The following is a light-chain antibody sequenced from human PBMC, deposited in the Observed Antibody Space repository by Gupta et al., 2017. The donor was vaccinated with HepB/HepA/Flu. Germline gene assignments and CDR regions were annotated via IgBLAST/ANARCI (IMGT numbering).Light chain of an antibody. CDR1: SSDIGTYNR. CDR2: EVT. Sequence: QSALPPPPSVSGSPGQSVTLSCTGTSSDIGTYNRVSWYQQPPGTAPKLLIYEVTRRPAVVPDRFSVSKSGNTASLTISVPQEEEAADYYAAPDTRSSIVLFGGGTRLTVL. CDR3: APDTRSSIVL. V-gene: IGLV2-18*02. J-gene: IGLJ2*01.